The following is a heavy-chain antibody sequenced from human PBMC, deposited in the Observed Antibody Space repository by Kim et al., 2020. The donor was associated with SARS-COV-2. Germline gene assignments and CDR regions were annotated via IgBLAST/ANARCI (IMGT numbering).Heavy chain of an antibody. CDR1: GFTFSSYS. V-gene: IGHV3-30*18. CDR3: AKLRYFDWSPIDY. CDR2: ISYDGSNK. J-gene: IGHJ4*02. Sequence: GGSLRLSCAASGFTFSSYSMHWVRQAPGKGLEWVAVISYDGSNKYYADSVKGRFTISRDNSKNTLYLQMNSLRAEDTAVYYCAKLRYFDWSPIDYWGQGTLVTVSS. D-gene: IGHD3-9*01.